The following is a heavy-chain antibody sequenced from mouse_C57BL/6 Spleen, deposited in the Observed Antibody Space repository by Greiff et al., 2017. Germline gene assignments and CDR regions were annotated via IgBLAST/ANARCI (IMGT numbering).Heavy chain of an antibody. V-gene: IGHV1-62-2*01. CDR3: ARHTSWDWSYYAMDY. CDR1: GYTFTEYT. Sequence: QVQLQQSGAELVKPGASVKLSCKASGYTFTEYTIHWVKQRPGQGLEWIGWFYPGSGSIEYNEKFKDKATLTADKSSSTVYMELSRLTSEDSAVYVCARHTSWDWSYYAMDYWGQGTSVTVSS. J-gene: IGHJ4*01. D-gene: IGHD4-1*01. CDR2: FYPGSGSI.